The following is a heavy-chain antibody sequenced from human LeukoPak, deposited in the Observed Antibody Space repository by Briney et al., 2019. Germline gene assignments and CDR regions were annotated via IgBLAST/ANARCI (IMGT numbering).Heavy chain of an antibody. D-gene: IGHD6-6*01. Sequence: GGSLRLSCAASGFTFSGSAMHWVRQASGKGLEWVGRIRSKANSYATAYAASVKGRFTISRDNSKNSLYLQMNSLRTEDTALYYCAKGRAARRGMDYWGQGTLVTVSS. J-gene: IGHJ4*02. V-gene: IGHV3-73*01. CDR2: IRSKANSYAT. CDR1: GFTFSGSA. CDR3: AKGRAARRGMDY.